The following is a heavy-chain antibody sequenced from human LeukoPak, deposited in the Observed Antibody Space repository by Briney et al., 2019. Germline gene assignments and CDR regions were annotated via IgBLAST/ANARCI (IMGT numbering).Heavy chain of an antibody. V-gene: IGHV3-23*01. D-gene: IGHD2-15*01. J-gene: IGHJ4*02. Sequence: PGGSLRLSCAASGFSFSSYAMSWVRQAPGKGLEWVSPISGSGGSKYYADSVQGRFTISRDNSKNTLYLQMNSLTAEDTAVYYCAKDMPELEDIVVVVPGLLVYWGQGTLVTVSS. CDR2: ISGSGGSK. CDR1: GFSFSSYA. CDR3: AKDMPELEDIVVVVPGLLVY.